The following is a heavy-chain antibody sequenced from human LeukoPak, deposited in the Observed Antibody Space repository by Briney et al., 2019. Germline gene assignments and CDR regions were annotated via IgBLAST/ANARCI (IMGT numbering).Heavy chain of an antibody. CDR2: ISSSGGST. CDR1: GFTFSSYA. J-gene: IGHJ5*02. V-gene: IGHV3-23*01. D-gene: IGHD4-23*01. Sequence: GGSLRLSCAASGFTFSSYAMSWVRQAPGKGLEWVSAISSSGGSTYYADSVKGRFTISRDNSKNTLYLQMNSLRAEDTAVYYCAKALYGNQFNWFDPWGQGTLVTVSS. CDR3: AKALYGNQFNWFDP.